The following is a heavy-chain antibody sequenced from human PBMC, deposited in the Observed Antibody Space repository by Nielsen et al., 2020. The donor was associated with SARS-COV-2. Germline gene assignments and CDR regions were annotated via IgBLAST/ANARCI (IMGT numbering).Heavy chain of an antibody. D-gene: IGHD6-19*01. Sequence: SLKISCAASGFTFDDYAMHWVRQAPGKGLEWVSGISWNSGSIGYADSVKGRFTISRDNAKNSLYLQMNSLRAEDTALYYCAKIAVAIRGDAFDIWGQGTMVTVSS. CDR2: ISWNSGSI. V-gene: IGHV3-9*01. CDR1: GFTFDDYA. J-gene: IGHJ3*02. CDR3: AKIAVAIRGDAFDI.